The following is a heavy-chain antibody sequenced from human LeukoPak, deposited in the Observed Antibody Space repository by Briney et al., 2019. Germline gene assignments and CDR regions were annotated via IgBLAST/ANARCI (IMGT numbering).Heavy chain of an antibody. CDR2: INHSGST. CDR3: ARDPFNWSTTGGDY. D-gene: IGHD3-9*01. Sequence: SETRSLTCAVYGGSFSGYYWSWIRQPPGKGLEWIGEINHSGSTNYNPSLKSRVTISVDTSKNQFSLKLSSVTAADTAVYYCARDPFNWSTTGGDYWGQGTLVTVSS. CDR1: GGSFSGYY. V-gene: IGHV4-34*01. J-gene: IGHJ4*02.